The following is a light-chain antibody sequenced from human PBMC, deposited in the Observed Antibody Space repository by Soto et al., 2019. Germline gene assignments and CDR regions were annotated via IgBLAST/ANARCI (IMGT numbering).Light chain of an antibody. Sequence: EIVLTQSPGTLSLSPGERATLSCRASQSVSSSYLAWYQQKPGQAPRLLIYGASSRATGIPDRFSGSGSGTDFTLNISRLEPEDFAVYYGQQYGSSLTFGKGTKVEIK. CDR3: QQYGSSLT. CDR2: GAS. J-gene: IGKJ1*01. CDR1: QSVSSSY. V-gene: IGKV3-20*01.